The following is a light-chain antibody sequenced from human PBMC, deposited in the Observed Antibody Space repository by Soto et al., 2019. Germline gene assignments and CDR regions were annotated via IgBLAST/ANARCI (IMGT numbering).Light chain of an antibody. V-gene: IGKV3D-15*01. CDR3: QQYNNWLWT. CDR1: QSVSNN. Sequence: EIVMTQSPATLSVSPGERATLSCRASQSVSNNYLAWYQQKPGQAPRLLIYGASYRATGIPARFSGSGSGTEFNLTISSLQSEDFAVYYCQQYNNWLWTFGQGTKVDIK. J-gene: IGKJ1*01. CDR2: GAS.